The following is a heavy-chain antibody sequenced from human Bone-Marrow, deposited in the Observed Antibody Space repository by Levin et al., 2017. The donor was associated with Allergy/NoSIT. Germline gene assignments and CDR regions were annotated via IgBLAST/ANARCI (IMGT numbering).Heavy chain of an antibody. Sequence: KISCKTSGVTFSSSSFSWVRQAPGQGLEWMGNIIPIIGTANYAQKFQGRLTITADASTTSVYMELSGLTSEDTAVYNCASGSVRDYFDYWGQGTLVTVSS. D-gene: IGHD4-17*01. J-gene: IGHJ4*02. V-gene: IGHV1-69*11. CDR2: IIPIIGTA. CDR3: ASGSVRDYFDY. CDR1: GVTFSSSS.